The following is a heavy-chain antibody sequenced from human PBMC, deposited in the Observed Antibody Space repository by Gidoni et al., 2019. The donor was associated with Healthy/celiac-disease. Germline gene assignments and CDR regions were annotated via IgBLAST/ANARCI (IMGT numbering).Heavy chain of an antibody. CDR3: ASSYCSGGSCYAGFDY. V-gene: IGHV4-4*07. CDR2: IYTSRST. Sequence: QVQLQESAPGLVKPSETLSLTCTGSGGSTSSYYWSWIRQPAGKGLEWIGRIYTSRSTNYNPTLKSQVTMSVDTSKNQFSLKLSSVTAADTAVYYCASSYCSGGSCYAGFDYWGQGTLVTVSS. D-gene: IGHD2-15*01. CDR1: GGSTSSYY. J-gene: IGHJ4*02.